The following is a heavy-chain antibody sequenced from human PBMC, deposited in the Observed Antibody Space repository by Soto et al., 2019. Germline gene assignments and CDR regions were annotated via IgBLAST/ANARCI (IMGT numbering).Heavy chain of an antibody. CDR3: ARDRGYDAHDYYYNAMDV. Sequence: SGGSLRLSCVASGFTLSSCAMNWVRQAPGKGLEWVSPFSGSGDNTDCADSVKGRFPISRDNSKSTLCLQVNSLRAEDTAVYYCARDRGYDAHDYYYNAMDVWGQGTTVTVSS. V-gene: IGHV3-23*01. D-gene: IGHD3-10*01. J-gene: IGHJ6*02. CDR1: GFTLSSCA. CDR2: FSGSGDNT.